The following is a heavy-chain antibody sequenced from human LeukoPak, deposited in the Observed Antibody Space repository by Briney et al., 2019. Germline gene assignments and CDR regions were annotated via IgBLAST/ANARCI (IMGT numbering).Heavy chain of an antibody. CDR1: GYSFGDYG. CDR3: ARDDRGAKVDIDY. Sequence: ASVNVSCKASGYSFGDYGFSWVRQAPGQGLEWLGWISAYNRNRNYAQKVEGRVTMTTDTSARTAYLELRGLRPDDTAVYYCARDDRGAKVDIDYWGQGTLLIVSS. V-gene: IGHV1-18*01. D-gene: IGHD2-15*01. CDR2: ISAYNRNR. J-gene: IGHJ4*02.